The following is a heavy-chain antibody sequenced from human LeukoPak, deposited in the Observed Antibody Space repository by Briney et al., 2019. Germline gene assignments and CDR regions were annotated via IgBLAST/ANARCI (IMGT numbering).Heavy chain of an antibody. CDR1: GFTFSSYS. Sequence: GGSLRLSCAASGFTFSSYSMNWVRQAPGKGLEWVSSISSSSSYIYYADSVKGRFTISRDNAKNSLYLQMNSLRAEDTAVYYCARDRRDSSYYGSGRYDYWGQGTLVTVSS. CDR3: ARDRRDSSYYGSGRYDY. J-gene: IGHJ4*02. V-gene: IGHV3-21*01. D-gene: IGHD3-10*01. CDR2: ISSSSSYI.